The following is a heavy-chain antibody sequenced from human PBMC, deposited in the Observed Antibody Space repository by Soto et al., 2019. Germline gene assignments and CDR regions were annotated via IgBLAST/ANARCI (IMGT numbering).Heavy chain of an antibody. CDR3: ARGGRSSGWYGGESWFDP. CDR2: IIPIFGTA. CDR1: GGTFSSYA. Sequence: QVQLVQSGAEVKKPGSSVKVSCKASGGTFSSYAISWVRQAPGQGLEWMGGIIPIFGTANYAQKFQGRVTITADESTSTAYMELSSLRSEDTAVYYCARGGRSSGWYGGESWFDPWGQGTLVTVSS. V-gene: IGHV1-69*01. J-gene: IGHJ5*02. D-gene: IGHD6-19*01.